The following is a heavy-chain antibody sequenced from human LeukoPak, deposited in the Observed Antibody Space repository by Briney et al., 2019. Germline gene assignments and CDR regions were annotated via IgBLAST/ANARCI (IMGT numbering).Heavy chain of an antibody. D-gene: IGHD3-10*01. CDR3: ARGAQTVTAEYYYYYMDV. Sequence: ASVKVSCKASGYTFTSYYMHWVRQAPGQGLEWMGIINPSGGNTSYAQKFQGRVTMTRDTSTSTVYMELSSLRSEDTAVYYCARGAQTVTAEYYYYYMDVWGKGTTVTVSS. V-gene: IGHV1-46*01. CDR2: INPSGGNT. CDR1: GYTFTSYY. J-gene: IGHJ6*03.